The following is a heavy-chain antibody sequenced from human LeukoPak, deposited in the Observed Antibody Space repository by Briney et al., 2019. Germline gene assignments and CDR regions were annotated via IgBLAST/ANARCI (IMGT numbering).Heavy chain of an antibody. CDR3: ARVPYSSGWYFDY. Sequence: GGSLRLSCAASGFTFSNAWMSWVRQAPGKGLEWVSVIYSGGSTYYADSVKGRFTISRDNSKNTLYLQMNRLRGEDTAVYYCARVPYSSGWYFDYWGQGTLVTVSS. D-gene: IGHD6-19*01. CDR1: GFTFSNAW. V-gene: IGHV3-53*01. CDR2: IYSGGST. J-gene: IGHJ4*02.